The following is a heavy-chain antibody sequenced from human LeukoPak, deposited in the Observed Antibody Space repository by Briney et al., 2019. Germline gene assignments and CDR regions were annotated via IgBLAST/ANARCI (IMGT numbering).Heavy chain of an antibody. CDR3: AREWNIVVVVAAGFDY. CDR2: IISSSSYI. V-gene: IGHV3-21*01. D-gene: IGHD2-15*01. CDR1: GFTFSSYS. J-gene: IGHJ4*02. Sequence: GGSLRLSCAASGFTFSSYSMNWVRQAPGKGLEWVSSIISSSSYIYYADSVKGRFTISRDNAKKSLYLQMNSLRAEDTAVYYCAREWNIVVVVAAGFDYWGQGTLVTVSS.